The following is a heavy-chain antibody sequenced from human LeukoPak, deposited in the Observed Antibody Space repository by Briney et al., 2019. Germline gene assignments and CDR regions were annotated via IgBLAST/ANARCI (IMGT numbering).Heavy chain of an antibody. Sequence: SETLSLTCTVSGGSISSSSYYWGWIRQPPGKGLEWIGSIYYSGSTYYNPSLKSRVTISVDTSKNQFSLKLSSVTAADTAVYYCARGSHYYGSGGYDYWGQGTLVTVSS. CDR3: ARGSHYYGSGGYDY. CDR2: IYYSGST. D-gene: IGHD3-10*01. CDR1: GGSISSSSYY. V-gene: IGHV4-39*07. J-gene: IGHJ4*02.